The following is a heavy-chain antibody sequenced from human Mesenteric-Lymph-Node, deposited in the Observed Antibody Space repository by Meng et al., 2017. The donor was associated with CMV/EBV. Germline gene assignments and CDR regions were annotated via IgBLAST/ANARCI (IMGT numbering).Heavy chain of an antibody. V-gene: IGHV1-46*01. J-gene: IGHJ4*02. Sequence: SCKASGYTFTTYFIHWVRQAPGQGLEWMGIINPNGGQARYAQKFQGRVTMTSDTSTATVYMEVSSLGSEDTAVYYCARSYSDYDKFDYWGQGTLVTVSS. CDR1: GYTFTTYF. D-gene: IGHD5-12*01. CDR3: ARSYSDYDKFDY. CDR2: INPNGGQA.